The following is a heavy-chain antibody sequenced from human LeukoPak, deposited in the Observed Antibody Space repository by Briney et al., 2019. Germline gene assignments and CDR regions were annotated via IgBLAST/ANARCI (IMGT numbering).Heavy chain of an antibody. V-gene: IGHV3-15*01. CDR2: IKSKTDGGTT. Sequence: GGSLRLSCAASGFTFSNAWMSWVRPAPGKGLEWVGRIKSKTDGGTTDYAAPVKGRFTISRDDSKNTLYLQMNSLKTEDTAVYYCARDRDRQTSFDPWGQGTLVTVSS. CDR1: GFTFSNAW. J-gene: IGHJ5*02. CDR3: ARDRDRQTSFDP.